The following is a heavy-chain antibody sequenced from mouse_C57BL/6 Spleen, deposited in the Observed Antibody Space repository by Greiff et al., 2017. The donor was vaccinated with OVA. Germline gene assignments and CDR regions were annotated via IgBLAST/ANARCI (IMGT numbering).Heavy chain of an antibody. Sequence: EVQLPESGGGLVKPGGSLKLSCAASGFTFSSYAMSWVRQTPAKRLEWVAPISDGGSYTYYPDNVKGRFTLSRDNAKNNLYLQMRHLKSEDTAMYYCARDRDGNSYAMDYWGQGTSVTVAS. CDR1: GFTFSSYA. CDR2: ISDGGSYT. CDR3: ARDRDGNSYAMDY. V-gene: IGHV5-4*01. J-gene: IGHJ4*01. D-gene: IGHD2-3*01.